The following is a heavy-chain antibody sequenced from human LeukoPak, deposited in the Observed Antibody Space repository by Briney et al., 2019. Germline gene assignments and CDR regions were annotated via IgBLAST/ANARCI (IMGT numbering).Heavy chain of an antibody. J-gene: IGHJ4*02. CDR2: MNPNTGRT. CDR3: ARLSQTPDYYSSGGHYYLGY. V-gene: IGHV1-8*01. Sequence: VASVKVSCKASRYTFSSYDINWVREAAGQGLEWMGWMNPNTGRTGFAQKFQGRLTMTRVTSISTAYMELSSLRSEDTAVYYCARLSQTPDYYSSGGHYYLGYWGQGTPVTVSS. D-gene: IGHD2-15*01. CDR1: RYTFSSYD.